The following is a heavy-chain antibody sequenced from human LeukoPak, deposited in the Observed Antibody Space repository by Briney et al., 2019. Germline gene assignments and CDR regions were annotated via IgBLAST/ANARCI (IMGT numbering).Heavy chain of an antibody. V-gene: IGHV1-69*05. CDR1: GGTFSSCA. CDR3: ARNYYDMPPDY. D-gene: IGHD3-22*01. Sequence: SVKASCKASGGTFSSCAISWVRQAPGQGLEWMGGIIPIFGTANYAQKFQGRVTITTDESTSTAYMELSSLRSEDTAVYYCARNYYDMPPDYWGQGTLVTVSS. CDR2: IIPIFGTA. J-gene: IGHJ4*02.